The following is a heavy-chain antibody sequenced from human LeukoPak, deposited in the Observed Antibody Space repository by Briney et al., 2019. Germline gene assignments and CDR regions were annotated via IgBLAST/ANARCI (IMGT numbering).Heavy chain of an antibody. CDR3: AREGPPYYDILTGYSLFDY. D-gene: IGHD3-9*01. CDR2: IYTSGST. Sequence: PSQTLSLTCTVSGGSISSGSYYWRWIRQPAGTGLEWLGRIYTSGSTNYNPSLKSRVTISVDTSKNQFSLKLSSVTAADTAVYYCAREGPPYYDILTGYSLFDYWGQGTLVTVSS. V-gene: IGHV4-61*02. J-gene: IGHJ4*02. CDR1: GGSISSGSYY.